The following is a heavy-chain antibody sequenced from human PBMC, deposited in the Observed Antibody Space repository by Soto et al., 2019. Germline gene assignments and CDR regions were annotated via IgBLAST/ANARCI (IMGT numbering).Heavy chain of an antibody. D-gene: IGHD3-22*01. J-gene: IGHJ4*02. Sequence: PSDTLSLTCTVSGGSISSGDYYWSWIRQPPGTGLEWIGYIYYSGSTYYNPSLESRVTISVDTSKNQFSLKLSSVTAADTAVYYCARADSSGYSYFDYWGQGSLVTVSS. CDR2: IYYSGST. CDR1: GGSISSGDYY. CDR3: ARADSSGYSYFDY. V-gene: IGHV4-30-4*02.